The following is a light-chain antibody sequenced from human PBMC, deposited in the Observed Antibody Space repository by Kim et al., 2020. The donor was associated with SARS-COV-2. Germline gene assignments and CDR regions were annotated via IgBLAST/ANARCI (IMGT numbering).Light chain of an antibody. CDR1: QSVGSSF. J-gene: IGKJ2*03. Sequence: LSPGERATLSCRASQSVGSSFLAWYQQKPGQAPRLLIYEAFKRVAGIPDRFSGSGSGTDFTLTISRPEPEDFAMYYCQQYGSSPYSFGQGTKLEI. CDR3: QQYGSSPYS. V-gene: IGKV3-20*01. CDR2: EAF.